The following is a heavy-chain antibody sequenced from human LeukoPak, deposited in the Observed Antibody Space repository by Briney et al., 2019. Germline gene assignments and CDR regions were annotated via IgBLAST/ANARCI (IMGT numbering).Heavy chain of an antibody. Sequence: PQTLSLTCTVSGGSISSGGYYWSWIRQHPGKGLEWIGYIYYSGSTYYNPSLKSRDTISVDTSKNQFSLKLSSVTAADTAVYYCARVDYGDYRFDYWGQGTLVTVSS. CDR1: GGSISSGGYY. D-gene: IGHD4-17*01. V-gene: IGHV4-31*03. CDR2: IYYSGST. CDR3: ARVDYGDYRFDY. J-gene: IGHJ4*02.